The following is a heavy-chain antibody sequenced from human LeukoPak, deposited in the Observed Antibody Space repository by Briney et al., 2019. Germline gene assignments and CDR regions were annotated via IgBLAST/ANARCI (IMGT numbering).Heavy chain of an antibody. CDR3: AREVPRGGWYFDY. V-gene: IGHV3-30*19. D-gene: IGHD6-19*01. CDR1: VFTFNSYG. Sequence: PGGSLRLSCAASVFTFNSYGMYWVRQAPGKGLEWVAVISYDGSNKYYADSVKGRFTISRDNSKNTLYLQMNSLRAEDTAVYYCAREVPRGGWYFDYWGQGTLVTVSS. J-gene: IGHJ4*02. CDR2: ISYDGSNK.